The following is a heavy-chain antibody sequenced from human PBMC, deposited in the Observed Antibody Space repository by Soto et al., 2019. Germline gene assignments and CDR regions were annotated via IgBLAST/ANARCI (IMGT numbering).Heavy chain of an antibody. CDR2: ISYDGSNK. CDR1: GFTFSSYG. Sequence: QVQLVESGGGVVQPGRSLRLSCAASGFTFSSYGIHWVRQAPGKGLEWVAVISYDGSNKYSAESVKGRFTIARDNSKNTLELLMNSRRAEDTAVYYCAKASYDVWSGYVYHYWGQGTLVTVSS. V-gene: IGHV3-30*18. J-gene: IGHJ4*02. CDR3: AKASYDVWSGYVYHY. D-gene: IGHD3-3*01.